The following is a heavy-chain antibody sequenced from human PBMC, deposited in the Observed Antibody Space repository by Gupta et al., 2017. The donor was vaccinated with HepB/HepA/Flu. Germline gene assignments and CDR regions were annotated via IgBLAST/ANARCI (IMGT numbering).Heavy chain of an antibody. CDR2: SRTYNGNI. J-gene: IGHJ5*02. CDR3: ARDLIDFWSGYYRVPGDNA. V-gene: IGHV1-18*01. CDR1: GSNFTSYG. Sequence: QVQLVQSGAEVKKPGASVKVSCKASGSNFTSYGIRWVRQAPGRGLEWMGCSRTYNGNIKYAQNFQGRVTMATDTSTRTAYMEMRSLRADDTAVYYWARDLIDFWSGYYRVPGDNAWGQGTLVTVSS. D-gene: IGHD3-3*01.